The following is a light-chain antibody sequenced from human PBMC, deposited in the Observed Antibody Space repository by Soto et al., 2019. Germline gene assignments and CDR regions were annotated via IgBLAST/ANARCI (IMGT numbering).Light chain of an antibody. V-gene: IGKV1-39*01. Sequence: DIQMTQSASSLSGSVGDRVTITCRASQSISSYLNWYQQKPGKAPKLLIYAASSLQSGVPSRFSGSGSGTDFTLTINNLQPDDFAVYYCQQCFSIPPTFGHGTKVDIK. J-gene: IGKJ1*01. CDR2: AAS. CDR3: QQCFSIPPT. CDR1: QSISSY.